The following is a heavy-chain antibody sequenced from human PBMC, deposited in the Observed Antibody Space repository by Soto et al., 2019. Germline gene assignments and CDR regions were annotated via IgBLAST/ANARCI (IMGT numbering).Heavy chain of an antibody. CDR1: GFTFSSNA. V-gene: IGHV3-23*01. J-gene: IGHJ4*03. Sequence: EVRLLESGGGLVQPGGSLRLSCAGSGFTFSSNAMSWVRQAPGKGLEWVSSVRGDGYASDFAGSVKALFTVSRHKSKNSLDLHLSSLRAEDTAGYYCAKRHYYGSGSCAVATWGQATLVTVSS. D-gene: IGHD3-10*01. CDR3: AKRHYYGSGSCAVAT. CDR2: VRGDGYAS.